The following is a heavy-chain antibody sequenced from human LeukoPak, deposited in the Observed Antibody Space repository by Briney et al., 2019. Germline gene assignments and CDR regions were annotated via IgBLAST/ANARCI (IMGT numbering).Heavy chain of an antibody. D-gene: IGHD6-13*01. V-gene: IGHV4-59*01. Sequence: SETLSLTCTVSGGSISSYYWSWIRQPPGKGLEWIGYIYYSGSTDYNPSLKSRVTISVDTSKNQFSLKLSSVTAADTAVYYCARTTEAHSWRTRYYDYYMDVWGKGTTVTVSS. CDR3: ARTTEAHSWRTRYYDYYMDV. CDR2: IYYSGST. CDR1: GGSISSYY. J-gene: IGHJ6*03.